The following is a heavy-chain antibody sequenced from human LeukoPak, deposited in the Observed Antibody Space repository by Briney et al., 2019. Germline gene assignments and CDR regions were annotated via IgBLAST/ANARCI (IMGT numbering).Heavy chain of an antibody. Sequence: GGSLRLSCAASGFTFSSYAMHWVRQAPGKGLEWVAVISYDGSNKYYADSVKGRFTISRDNSKNTLYLQMNSLRAEDTAVYYCARDREGYPDIWGQGTMVTVSS. CDR3: ARDREGYPDI. D-gene: IGHD2-15*01. CDR2: ISYDGSNK. V-gene: IGHV3-30*01. CDR1: GFTFSSYA. J-gene: IGHJ3*02.